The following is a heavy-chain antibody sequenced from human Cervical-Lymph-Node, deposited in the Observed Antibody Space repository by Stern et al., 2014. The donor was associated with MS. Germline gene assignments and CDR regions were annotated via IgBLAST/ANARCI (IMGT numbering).Heavy chain of an antibody. CDR3: ARVIRTRTTAFDY. J-gene: IGHJ4*02. CDR2: IYYSRRT. V-gene: IGHV4-30-4*01. Sequence: QVQLVESGPGLVKPSQTLSLTCTVSGDFITSGDYYWSWIRQPSGKGLQFLGYIYYSRRTYYIPSLKSRLTMSIDMSKSQFSLQLSSVTAADTAMYYCARVIRTRTTAFDYWGPGTLVAVSS. D-gene: IGHD1-14*01. CDR1: GDFITSGDYY.